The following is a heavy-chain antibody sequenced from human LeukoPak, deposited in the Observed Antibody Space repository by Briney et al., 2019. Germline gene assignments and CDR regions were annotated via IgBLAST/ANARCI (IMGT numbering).Heavy chain of an antibody. Sequence: ASVKVSCKASGYTFTSYGISWVRQAPGQGLEWMGWISAYNGNTNYAQKLQGRVTMTTDTSTSTAYMELRSLRSEDTAVFYCVRGASSIAALNPFWYFDLWGRGTLVTVSS. CDR2: ISAYNGNT. CDR3: VRGASSIAALNPFWYFDL. V-gene: IGHV1-18*01. D-gene: IGHD6-6*01. J-gene: IGHJ2*01. CDR1: GYTFTSYG.